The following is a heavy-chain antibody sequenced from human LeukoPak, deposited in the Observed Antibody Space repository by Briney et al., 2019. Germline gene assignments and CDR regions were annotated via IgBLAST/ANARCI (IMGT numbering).Heavy chain of an antibody. CDR3: ARDPGDYNHDWYFDL. D-gene: IGHD4-17*01. CDR2: IYTSGTT. CDR1: GGSISSYY. V-gene: IGHV4-4*07. Sequence: SETLSLTCTVSGGSISSYYWNWIRQPAGEGLEWIGRIYTSGTTHYNPSLQSRVTMSVDTSKNQLSLKLNSVTAADTAVYYCARDPGDYNHDWYFDLWGRGTLVTVSS. J-gene: IGHJ2*01.